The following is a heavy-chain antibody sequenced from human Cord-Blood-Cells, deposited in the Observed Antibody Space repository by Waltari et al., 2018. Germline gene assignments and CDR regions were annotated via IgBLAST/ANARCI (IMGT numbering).Heavy chain of an antibody. CDR1: GYTFTSYA. Sequence: QVQLVQSGAEVTKPGASVKVSCKASGYTFTSYAINWVRPATGQGLEWMGWMNPNSGNTGYAQKFQGRVTMTRNTSISTAYMELSSLRSEDTAVYYCARTVVTSDMYYFDYWGQGTLVTVSS. CDR3: ARTVVTSDMYYFDY. D-gene: IGHD2-2*01. CDR2: MNPNSGNT. V-gene: IGHV1-8*01. J-gene: IGHJ4*02.